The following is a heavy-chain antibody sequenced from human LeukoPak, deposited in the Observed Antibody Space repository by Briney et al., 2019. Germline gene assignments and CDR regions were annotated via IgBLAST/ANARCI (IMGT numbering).Heavy chain of an antibody. CDR2: IYYSGST. CDR1: GGSISSYY. CDR3: ARDYWYGDYDGSTWFDP. V-gene: IGHV4-59*01. Sequence: SETLSLTCTVSGGSISSYYWSWIRQPPGKGLEWIGYIYYSGSTNYNPSLKSRVTISVDTSKNQFSLKLSSVTAADMAVYYCARDYWYGDYDGSTWFDPWGQGTLVTVSS. D-gene: IGHD4-17*01. J-gene: IGHJ5*02.